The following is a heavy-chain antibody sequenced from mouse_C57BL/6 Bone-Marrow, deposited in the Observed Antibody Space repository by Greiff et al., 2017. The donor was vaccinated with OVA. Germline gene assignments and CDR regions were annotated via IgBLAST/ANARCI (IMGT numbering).Heavy chain of an antibody. V-gene: IGHV1-47*01. D-gene: IGHD1-1*01. CDR2: FHPYNDDT. J-gene: IGHJ1*03. Sequence: VKLQESGAELVKPGASVKMSCKASGYTFTTYPIEWMKQNHGKSLEWIGNFHPYNDDTKYNEKFKGKATLTVEKSSSTVYLELSRLTSDDSAVYYCARNYGSSEDWYFDVWGTGTTVTVSS. CDR1: GYTFTTYP. CDR3: ARNYGSSEDWYFDV.